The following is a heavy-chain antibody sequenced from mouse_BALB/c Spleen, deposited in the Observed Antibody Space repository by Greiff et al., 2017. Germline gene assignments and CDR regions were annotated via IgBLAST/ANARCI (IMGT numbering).Heavy chain of an antibody. D-gene: IGHD1-1*01. Sequence: VKLMESGAELVRPGTSVKVSCKASGYAFTNYLIEWVKQRPGQGLEWIGVINPGSGGTNYNEKFKGKATLTADKSSSTAYMQLSSLTSDDSAVYFCAKGDYYGSSQAWFAYWGQGTLVTVSA. CDR3: AKGDYYGSSQAWFAY. V-gene: IGHV1-54*01. CDR2: INPGSGGT. J-gene: IGHJ3*01. CDR1: GYAFTNYL.